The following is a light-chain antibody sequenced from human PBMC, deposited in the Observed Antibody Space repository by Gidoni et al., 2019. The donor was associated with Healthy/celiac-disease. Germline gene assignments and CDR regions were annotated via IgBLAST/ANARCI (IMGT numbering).Light chain of an antibody. CDR3: QQYNNWPRGT. V-gene: IGKV3-15*01. CDR2: GAS. Sequence: EIAMTQPPATLSVSPGERATLSCRASQSVSSNLAWYQQKPGQAPRLLIYGASTRATGIPARFSGSGSGTEFTLTISSLQSEDFAVYYCQQYNNWPRGTFGQGTKVEIK. J-gene: IGKJ1*01. CDR1: QSVSSN.